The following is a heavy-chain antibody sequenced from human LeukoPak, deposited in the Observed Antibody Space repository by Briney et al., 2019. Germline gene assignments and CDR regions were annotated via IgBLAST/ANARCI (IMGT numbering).Heavy chain of an antibody. Sequence: GGSLRLSCAASGFTLSTYSMNWVRQAPSKGLEWVSYVSGSSDIISYADSVKGRFTISRDNAKNSLYLQINSLRAEDTAVYYCARGRNYGEGDYWGQGTLVTVSS. J-gene: IGHJ4*02. V-gene: IGHV3-48*04. CDR3: ARGRNYGEGDY. D-gene: IGHD4-17*01. CDR2: VSGSSDII. CDR1: GFTLSTYS.